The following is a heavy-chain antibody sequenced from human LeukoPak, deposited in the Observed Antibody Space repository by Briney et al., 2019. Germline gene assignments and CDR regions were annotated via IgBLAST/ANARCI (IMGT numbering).Heavy chain of an antibody. CDR2: ISGSGDST. J-gene: IGHJ4*02. CDR1: GFTFSNYA. V-gene: IGHV3-23*01. D-gene: IGHD3-22*01. CDR3: AKDGGGYDTSGYYYGDY. Sequence: GGSLRLSCAASGFTFSNYAMRWVRQAPGKGLEWVSGISGSGDSTYYADSVKGRFTISRDNSKNTLYLQMNSLRAEDTAVYYCAKDGGGYDTSGYYYGDYWGQGTLVTVSS.